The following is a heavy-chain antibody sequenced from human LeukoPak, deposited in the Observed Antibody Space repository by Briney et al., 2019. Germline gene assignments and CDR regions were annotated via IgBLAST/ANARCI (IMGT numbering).Heavy chain of an antibody. CDR2: IYTGGST. J-gene: IGHJ3*02. D-gene: IGHD6-6*01. V-gene: IGHV4-61*02. CDR1: GGSISSGSYH. CDR3: ARGPSSLEDAFDI. Sequence: PSQTLSLTCTASGGSISSGSYHWSCIRQPAGKGLEWIGRIYTGGSTNYNPSLKIRVTISVDTSKNQFSLKLSSVTAADTAVYYCARGPSSLEDAFDIWGQGTMVTVSS.